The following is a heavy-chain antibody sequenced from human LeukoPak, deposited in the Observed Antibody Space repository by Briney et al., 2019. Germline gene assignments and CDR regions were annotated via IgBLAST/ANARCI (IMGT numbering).Heavy chain of an antibody. J-gene: IGHJ4*02. CDR3: AKADSSGWYGGDFDY. Sequence: GGSLRLSCAASGFTFSSYGMHWVRQAPGKGLEWVAVISYDGSNKYYADSVKGRFTISRDNSKNTLYLQMNSLRAEDTAVYYCAKADSSGWYGGDFDYWGQGTLVTVSS. CDR2: ISYDGSNK. V-gene: IGHV3-30*18. D-gene: IGHD6-19*01. CDR1: GFTFSSYG.